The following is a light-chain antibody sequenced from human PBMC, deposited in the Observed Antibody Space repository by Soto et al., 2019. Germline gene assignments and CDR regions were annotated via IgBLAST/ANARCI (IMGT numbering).Light chain of an antibody. J-gene: IGLJ2*01. CDR3: SSYAGSNVL. V-gene: IGLV2-8*01. CDR2: EVS. CDR1: SSDVGGYNY. Sequence: QSVLTQPPSASGSPGQSVTISCTGTSSDVGGYNYVSWYQQHPGKAPKLLIYEVSNRPSGVPDRFSGSKSGNTASLTVSGLQAEDEADYYCSSYAGSNVLFGGGTKLTVL.